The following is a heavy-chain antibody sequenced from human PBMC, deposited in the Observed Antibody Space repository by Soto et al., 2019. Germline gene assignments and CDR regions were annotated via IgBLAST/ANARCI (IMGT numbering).Heavy chain of an antibody. V-gene: IGHV3-53*02. J-gene: IGHJ4*02. D-gene: IGHD5-12*01. CDR1: GFTVSSNY. Sequence: EVQLVETGGGLIQPGGSLRLSCAASGFTVSSNYMSCVRQAPGKGLEWVSVIYSGGSTYYADSVKGRFSISRDNSKNTLYLQMDSLRAADTAVYYCASQRREGYNSQFSASFDYWVQGTPVTVSS. CDR3: ASQRREGYNSQFSASFDY. CDR2: IYSGGST.